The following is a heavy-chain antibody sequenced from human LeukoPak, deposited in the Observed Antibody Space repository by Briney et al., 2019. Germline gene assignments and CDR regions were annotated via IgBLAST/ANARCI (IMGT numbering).Heavy chain of an antibody. CDR1: GGTFSSYA. CDR2: IIPIFGTA. J-gene: IGHJ4*02. Sequence: VASVKVSCKASGGTFSSYAISRVRQAPGQGLEWMGGIIPIFGTANYAQKFQGRVTITTDESTSTAYMELSSLRSEDTAVYYCARDRLSGSYLDYWGQGTLVTVSS. CDR3: ARDRLSGSYLDY. V-gene: IGHV1-69*05. D-gene: IGHD3-10*01.